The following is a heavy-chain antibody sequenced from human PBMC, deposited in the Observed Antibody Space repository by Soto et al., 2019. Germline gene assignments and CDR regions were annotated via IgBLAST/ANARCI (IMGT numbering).Heavy chain of an antibody. D-gene: IGHD2-15*01. CDR2: IYTGGST. V-gene: IGHV4-4*07. J-gene: IGHJ4*02. Sequence: SETLSLTCSVSGDSVSNYYWIWFRQPAGKGLEWIGRIYTGGSTNYNPSLKSRVTLSVDTSKNQFSLRLTSVTAADTAVYYCARANVGPPGGGSWTMPFDFWGQGTLVTVSS. CDR3: ARANVGPPGGGSWTMPFDF. CDR1: GDSVSNYY.